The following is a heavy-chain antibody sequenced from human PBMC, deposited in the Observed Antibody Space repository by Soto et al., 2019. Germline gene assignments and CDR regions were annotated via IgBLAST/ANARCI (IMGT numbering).Heavy chain of an antibody. CDR3: AREPYSSSSPFDY. J-gene: IGHJ4*02. CDR2: INHSGST. D-gene: IGHD6-6*01. CDR1: GGSFSGYY. V-gene: IGHV4-34*01. Sequence: SETLSLTCAVYGGSFSGYYWSWIRQPPGKGLEWIGEINHSGSTNYNPSLKSRVTIPVDTSKDQFSLKLSSVTAADTAVYYCAREPYSSSSPFDYWGQGTLVTVSS.